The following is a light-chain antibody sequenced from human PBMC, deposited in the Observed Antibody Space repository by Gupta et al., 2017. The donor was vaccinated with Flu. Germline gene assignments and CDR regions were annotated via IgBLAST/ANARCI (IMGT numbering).Light chain of an antibody. CDR3: QAWDSSTASYV. J-gene: IGLJ1*01. V-gene: IGLV3-1*01. CDR1: KLGDKY. CDR2: QDS. Sequence: SYELTQPPSVSVSPGQTASITCSGEKLGDKYACWYQQKPGQSPVLVIYQDSKRPSGIPERFSGSNSGNTATLTISGTQAMDEADYYRQAWDSSTASYVFGTGTKVTVL.